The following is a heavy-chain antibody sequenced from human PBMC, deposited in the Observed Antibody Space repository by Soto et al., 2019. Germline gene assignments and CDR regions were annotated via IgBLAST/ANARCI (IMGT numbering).Heavy chain of an antibody. CDR1: GYTFNSYD. J-gene: IGHJ5*02. Sequence: QVQLVQSGAEVKKPGASVKVSCKASGYTFNSYDINWVRQDTGQGLEWMGWMNPNSGNTGYAQKFQGRVIMTRNTSRSTDYRELSSLRSEDTAVYYCAGEGNYYESSGYSGPGFDPWGQGTLVTVSS. D-gene: IGHD3-22*01. CDR3: AGEGNYYESSGYSGPGFDP. CDR2: MNPNSGNT. V-gene: IGHV1-8*01.